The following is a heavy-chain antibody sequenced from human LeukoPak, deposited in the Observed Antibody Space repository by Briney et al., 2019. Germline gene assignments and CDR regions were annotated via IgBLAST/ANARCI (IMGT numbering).Heavy chain of an antibody. CDR3: AVYYYGSGSYYGRNFDY. CDR2: IKQDGSEK. Sequence: PGGSLRLSCAASGFTFSSYWMGWGRPAPGEGRGWVANIKQDGSEKYYEDSVKGRFTISRDNAKNSLYLQMNSLRAEDTAVYYCAVYYYGSGSYYGRNFDYWGLGTLVTVSS. V-gene: IGHV3-7*01. D-gene: IGHD3-10*01. J-gene: IGHJ4*02. CDR1: GFTFSSYW.